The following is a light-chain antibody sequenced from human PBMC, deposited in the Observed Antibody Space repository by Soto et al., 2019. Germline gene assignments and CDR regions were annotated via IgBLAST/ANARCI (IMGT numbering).Light chain of an antibody. Sequence: QSVLTQPPSVSGAPGQRVTISCTGSSSNIGAGYDVHWYQHLPGTAPKLLIYANNNRPSGVPDRFSASKSGTSASLAITRLQAEDEADYYCQSYDGSLGGAVFGGGTQLTVL. CDR1: SSNIGAGYD. CDR2: ANN. V-gene: IGLV1-40*01. J-gene: IGLJ7*01. CDR3: QSYDGSLGGAV.